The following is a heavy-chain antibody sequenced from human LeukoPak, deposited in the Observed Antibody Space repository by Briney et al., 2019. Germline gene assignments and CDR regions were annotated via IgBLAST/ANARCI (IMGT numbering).Heavy chain of an antibody. J-gene: IGHJ3*02. CDR3: ARDPIAARHGAFDI. V-gene: IGHV1-2*02. D-gene: IGHD6-6*01. CDR2: INPNSGGT. Sequence: ASVKVSCKASGYTFTGYYMHWVRQAPGQGLEWMGWINPNSGGTNYAQKFQGRVTMTRDTSISTAYMELSRLRSDDTAAYYCARDPIAARHGAFDIWGQGTMVTVSS. CDR1: GYTFTGYY.